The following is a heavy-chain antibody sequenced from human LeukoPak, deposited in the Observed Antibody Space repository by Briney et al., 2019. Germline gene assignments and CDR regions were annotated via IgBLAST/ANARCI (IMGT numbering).Heavy chain of an antibody. Sequence: TGGSLRLSCAASGFTFSSYSMNWVRQAPGKGLEWVSSISSSSSYIYYADSVKGRFTISRDNSKNTLYLQLNSLRTEDTAVYYCARDLYSGLIAYAFDIWGQGTMVTVSS. D-gene: IGHD5-12*01. CDR2: ISSSSSYI. J-gene: IGHJ3*02. CDR1: GFTFSSYS. CDR3: ARDLYSGLIAYAFDI. V-gene: IGHV3-21*01.